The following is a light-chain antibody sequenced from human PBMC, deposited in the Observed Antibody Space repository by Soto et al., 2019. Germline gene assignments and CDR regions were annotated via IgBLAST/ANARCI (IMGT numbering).Light chain of an antibody. CDR2: EGS. CDR1: SSDVGSYNL. Sequence: QSALTQPASVSGSPGQSITISCTGTSSDVGSYNLVSWYQQHPGKAPKLMIYEGSKRPSGVSNRFSGSKSGNTVSLTISGLQAEDEADYYCCSDAGSSTLYVVFGGGTKLTVL. CDR3: CSDAGSSTLYVV. J-gene: IGLJ2*01. V-gene: IGLV2-23*01.